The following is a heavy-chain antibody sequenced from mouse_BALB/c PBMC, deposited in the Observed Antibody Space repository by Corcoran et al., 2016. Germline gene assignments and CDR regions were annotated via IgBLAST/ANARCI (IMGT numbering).Heavy chain of an antibody. CDR2: INPSSGYT. CDR1: GYTFTSYW. D-gene: IGHD2-13*01. CDR3: GSIYYGDSYGMDY. Sequence: QVHLQQSGAELAKPGASVKMSCKASGYTFTSYWMHWVKQRPGQGLEWIGFINPSSGYTEYNQKFKDKATLTADKPSSTAYMQLSSLTSEDSAVYFCGSIYYGDSYGMDYWGQGTSLTVSS. V-gene: IGHV1-7*01. J-gene: IGHJ4*01.